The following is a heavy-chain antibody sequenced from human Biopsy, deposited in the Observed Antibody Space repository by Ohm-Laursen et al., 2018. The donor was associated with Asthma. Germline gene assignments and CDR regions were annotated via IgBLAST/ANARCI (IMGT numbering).Heavy chain of an antibody. J-gene: IGHJ4*02. D-gene: IGHD3-22*01. V-gene: IGHV3-53*01. Sequence: SLRLSCAASGFAVSRDHMFWVRQAPGKGLEWVSVIYSGGTSHTADSVRGRFTISRDYSKNTLYLHMHSLRAEDKAVYYCARGDSSNWSHYYFDYWGQGTLVTVSS. CDR1: GFAVSRDH. CDR3: ARGDSSNWSHYYFDY. CDR2: IYSGGTS.